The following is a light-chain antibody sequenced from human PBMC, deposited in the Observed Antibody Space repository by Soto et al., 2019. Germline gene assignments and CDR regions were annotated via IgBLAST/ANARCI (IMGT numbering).Light chain of an antibody. J-gene: IGKJ1*01. Sequence: EIVLTQSPATLSVSPGDSATLSFRASQSVGPNLVWYQLRFGQSPRLLIYHVSTRATGVPARFSGSGSETEFTLTISRLEPEDFAVYYCQQYGSSGTFGQGTKVDIK. CDR1: QSVGPN. CDR3: QQYGSSGT. CDR2: HVS. V-gene: IGKV3-15*01.